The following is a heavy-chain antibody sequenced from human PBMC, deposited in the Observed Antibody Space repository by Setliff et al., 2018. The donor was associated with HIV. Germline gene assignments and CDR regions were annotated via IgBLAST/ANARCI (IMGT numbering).Heavy chain of an antibody. CDR3: ARRPGGITRARLDN. Sequence: SETLSLTCAVYGESFSRYYFTWIRQAPGRGLEWIGEINHSAFTKYNPSLASRVTMSIDTSKDQFSLLLSSVTAADTAMYFCARRPGGITRARLDNWGQGTLVTVSS. CDR1: GESFSRYY. J-gene: IGHJ4*02. V-gene: IGHV4-34*01. CDR2: INHSAFT. D-gene: IGHD3-16*01.